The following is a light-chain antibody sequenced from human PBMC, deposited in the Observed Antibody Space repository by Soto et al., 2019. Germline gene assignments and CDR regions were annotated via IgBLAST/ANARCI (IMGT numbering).Light chain of an antibody. CDR1: QSVRNVY. CDR3: QQSGSSPRT. CDR2: DAS. V-gene: IGKV3-20*01. Sequence: EIVLTQSPGTLSLSPGERATLSCRARQSVRNVYLAWYQQKPGQAHRLLIYDASNRATGLPDRFSGSGSVTDFTRTINRLEPEYFAVYYCQQSGSSPRTFGQGTKLEIK. J-gene: IGKJ2*01.